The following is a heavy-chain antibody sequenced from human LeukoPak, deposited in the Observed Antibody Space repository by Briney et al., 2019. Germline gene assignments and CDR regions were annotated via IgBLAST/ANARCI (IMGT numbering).Heavy chain of an antibody. V-gene: IGHV3-30-3*01. CDR3: ARDRSPSRPVSWFDP. D-gene: IGHD3-16*01. CDR2: ISYDGSNK. Sequence: PGGSLRLSCAASGFTFSSYAMHWVRQAPGKGLEWVAVISYDGSNKYYADSVKGRFTISRDNSKNTLYLQMNSLRAEDTAVYYCARDRSPSRPVSWFDPWGQGTLVTVSS. CDR1: GFTFSSYA. J-gene: IGHJ5*02.